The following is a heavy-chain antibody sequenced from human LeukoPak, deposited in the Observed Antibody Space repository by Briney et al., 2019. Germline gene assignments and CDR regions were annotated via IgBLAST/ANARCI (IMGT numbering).Heavy chain of an antibody. V-gene: IGHV1-46*01. CDR3: ARVHRRGFGEIFIDY. CDR1: GYTFSSSY. Sequence: ASVKVSCKASGYTFSSSYMHWVRQAPGQGLEWMGIINPSGGTTIYAQRFQGRVTMTRDTSTSTVYMELSSLKYEDTAIYYCARVHRRGFGEIFIDYWGQGTLVTVSS. D-gene: IGHD3-10*01. CDR2: INPSGGTT. J-gene: IGHJ4*02.